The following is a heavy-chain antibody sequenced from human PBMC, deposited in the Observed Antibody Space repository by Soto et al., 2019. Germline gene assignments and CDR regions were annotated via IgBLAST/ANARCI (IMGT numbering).Heavy chain of an antibody. J-gene: IGHJ6*02. CDR2: ISNSGHAI. D-gene: IGHD6-13*01. CDR3: ARDARYASSSYGFDV. Sequence: QVQLVESGGGLVKPGGSLRLSCVASGFTFSDYYMSWIRQAPGKGLEWVSYISNSGHAIYYADSVKGGFTVSRDNSNNSMSLQRDSLRADDTAIYYCARDARYASSSYGFDVWGQGTTVSVAS. CDR1: GFTFSDYY. V-gene: IGHV3-11*01.